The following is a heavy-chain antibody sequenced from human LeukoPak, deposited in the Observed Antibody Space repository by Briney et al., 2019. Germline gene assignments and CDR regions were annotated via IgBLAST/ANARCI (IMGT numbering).Heavy chain of an antibody. D-gene: IGHD5-24*01. CDR3: ARVPRRMATIIDY. V-gene: IGHV3-21*01. Sequence: GGSLRLSCAASGFTFSSYSMNWVRQAPGKGLEWVSSISSSSSYIYYAGSVKGRFTISRDNAKNSLYLQMNSLRAEDTAVYYCARVPRRMATIIDYWGQGTLVTVSS. CDR1: GFTFSSYS. J-gene: IGHJ4*02. CDR2: ISSSSSYI.